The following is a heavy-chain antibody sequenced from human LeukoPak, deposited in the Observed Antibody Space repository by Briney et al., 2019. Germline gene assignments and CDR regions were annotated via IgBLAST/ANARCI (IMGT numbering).Heavy chain of an antibody. D-gene: IGHD3-16*01. Sequence: SETLSLTCTVSGDSISRYYWSWLRQPAGKGLEWIGRIYTSGSTNYNPSLKSRVTMSVDPSKNQFSLKLSSLAAADTAVYYCARGAASDAFDIWGQGTMVTVSS. CDR1: GDSISRYY. J-gene: IGHJ3*02. CDR3: ARGAASDAFDI. CDR2: IYTSGST. V-gene: IGHV4-4*07.